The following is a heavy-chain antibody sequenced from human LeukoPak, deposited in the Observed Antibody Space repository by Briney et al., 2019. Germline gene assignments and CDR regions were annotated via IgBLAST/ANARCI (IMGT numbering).Heavy chain of an antibody. CDR3: VTEFWYRFDY. V-gene: IGHV3-7*01. Sequence: GGSLRLPCITSGFNFRGYNMAWVRQAPGKGLEWLATTTRDGSGKEYVDSVRGRFTISRGNAKNSIYLQMNTLSAEDTAVYFCVTEFWYRFDYWGQGLLVTVSS. CDR2: TTRDGSGK. CDR1: GFNFRGYN. J-gene: IGHJ4*02. D-gene: IGHD3-3*01.